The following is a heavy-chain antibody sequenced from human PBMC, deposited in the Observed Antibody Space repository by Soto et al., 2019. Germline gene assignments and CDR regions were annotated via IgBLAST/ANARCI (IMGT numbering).Heavy chain of an antibody. D-gene: IGHD6-6*01. CDR1: GFTFSSYW. Sequence: GGSLRLSCAASGFTFSSYWMSCVRQAPGKGLEWVANIKQDGSEKFYVDSVKGRFTISRDDARNSLYLQMNSLRAEDTAVYYCARVGIAARRDFDYWGQGTLVTVSS. CDR2: IKQDGSEK. J-gene: IGHJ4*02. V-gene: IGHV3-7*03. CDR3: ARVGIAARRDFDY.